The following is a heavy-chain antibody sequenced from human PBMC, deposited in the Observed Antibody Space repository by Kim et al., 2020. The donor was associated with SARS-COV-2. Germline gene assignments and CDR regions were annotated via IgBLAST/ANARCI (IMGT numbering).Heavy chain of an antibody. CDR2: K. D-gene: IGHD2-2*01. J-gene: IGHJ4*02. Sequence: KYYADSVKGRFTISRDNSKNTLYLQMNSLRAEDTAVYYCARGPSWTTFDYWGQGTLVTVSS. CDR3: ARGPSWTTFDY. V-gene: IGHV3-30*01.